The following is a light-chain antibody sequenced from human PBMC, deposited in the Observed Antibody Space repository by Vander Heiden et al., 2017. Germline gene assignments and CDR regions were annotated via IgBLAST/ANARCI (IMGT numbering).Light chain of an antibody. CDR3: QQYWSSAVT. CDR2: GAS. CDR1: QRVSSSY. Sequence: ELVLTQSPGTLSLSPGETATLSCTASQRVSSSYLAWYQQKPGQAPRLLIYGASSRATGIPDRFSGSGSGTDFTLTISRLEPEDFAVYYCQQYWSSAVTFGQGTKVEIK. J-gene: IGKJ1*01. V-gene: IGKV3-20*01.